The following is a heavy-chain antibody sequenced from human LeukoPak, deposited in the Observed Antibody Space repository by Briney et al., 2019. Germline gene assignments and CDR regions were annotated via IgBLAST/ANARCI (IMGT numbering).Heavy chain of an antibody. CDR1: GYSISSGYY. D-gene: IGHD3-3*01. Sequence: PSETLSLTCTVSGYSISSGYYWGWIRQPPGKGLEWTGYIYYSGYTNYNPSLKSRVTISVDTSKNQFSLKLSSVTAADTAVYYCAREMVRFFGFDPWGQGTLVTVSS. CDR2: IYYSGYT. J-gene: IGHJ5*02. CDR3: AREMVRFFGFDP. V-gene: IGHV4-61*01.